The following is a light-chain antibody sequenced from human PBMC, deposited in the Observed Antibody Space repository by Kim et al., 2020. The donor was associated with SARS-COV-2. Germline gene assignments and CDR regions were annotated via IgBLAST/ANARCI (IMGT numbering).Light chain of an antibody. CDR2: DAS. Sequence: EIVLTQSPATLSLSPGERATLSCRASQSVSIYLAWYQQKPGQAPRLLIYDASNRATGIPGRFSGSGSGTDFTLTISSLEPEDFAVYYCQQRSNWPYTFGQGTKLEI. J-gene: IGKJ2*01. V-gene: IGKV3-11*01. CDR1: QSVSIY. CDR3: QQRSNWPYT.